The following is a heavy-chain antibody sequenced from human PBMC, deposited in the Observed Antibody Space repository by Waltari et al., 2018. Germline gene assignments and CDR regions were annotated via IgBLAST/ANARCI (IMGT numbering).Heavy chain of an antibody. J-gene: IGHJ4*02. CDR3: VKYSSSFLGDC. Sequence: EVQLVESGGGLVQPGGSLRLSCAASGFTFSNYWMHWFRQAPGKGLVSVSQISTDGSSTNYADSVKGRFTISRDNAENTLSLQMHSLRAEDTAVYYCVKYSSSFLGDCWGQGTLVTVSS. D-gene: IGHD6-19*01. V-gene: IGHV3-74*01. CDR2: ISTDGSST. CDR1: GFTFSNYW.